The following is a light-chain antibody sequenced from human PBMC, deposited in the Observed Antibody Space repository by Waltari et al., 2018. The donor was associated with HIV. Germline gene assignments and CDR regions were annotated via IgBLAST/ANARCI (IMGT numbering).Light chain of an antibody. CDR3: AAWDDSLNGWV. Sequence: QSVLTQPPSASGTPGQRVTISCSGSSSNIGSNIVNWYQQLPGTAPKLLIYSNSQRPSGVPDRFSGSKSGTSASLAISGIQSEDEADYYCAAWDDSLNGWVFGGGTKLTVL. J-gene: IGLJ3*02. CDR1: SSNIGSNI. V-gene: IGLV1-44*01. CDR2: SNS.